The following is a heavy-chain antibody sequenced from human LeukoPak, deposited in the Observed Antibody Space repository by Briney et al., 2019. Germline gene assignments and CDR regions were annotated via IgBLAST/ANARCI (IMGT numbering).Heavy chain of an antibody. CDR3: ATDYIADDSSGYYYSWFDP. V-gene: IGHV1-18*01. J-gene: IGHJ5*02. CDR1: GYTFTSYG. D-gene: IGHD3-22*01. Sequence: ASVKVSCKASGYTFTSYGMSWVRQAPGQGLEWMGWISGCNGNTNYAQKVKGRVTMTREKYKSTAYMEMRSLRAEDTAVYYCATDYIADDSSGYYYSWFDPWGQGTLVTVSS. CDR2: ISGCNGNT.